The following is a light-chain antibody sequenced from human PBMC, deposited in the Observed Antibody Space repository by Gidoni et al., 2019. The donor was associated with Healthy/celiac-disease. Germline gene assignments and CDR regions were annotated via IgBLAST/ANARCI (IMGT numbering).Light chain of an antibody. CDR1: QSVLYSSNNKNY. J-gene: IGKJ1*01. V-gene: IGKV4-1*01. CDR2: WAS. Sequence: DIVMTQSPDSLAVSLGERATINCKSSQSVLYSSNNKNYLAWYQQKPGQPPKLLIYWASTRESGVPDRFSGSGSGTDFTLTISSLQAEDVAVYYCQQYYSTPDRTFGQGTKVEIK. CDR3: QQYYSTPDRT.